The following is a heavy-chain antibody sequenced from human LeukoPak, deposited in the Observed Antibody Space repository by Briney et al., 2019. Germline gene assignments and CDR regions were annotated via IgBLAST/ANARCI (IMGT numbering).Heavy chain of an antibody. CDR2: IRYDGSNK. CDR1: GFTFSSYG. Sequence: PGGSLRLSCAASGFTFSSYGMHWVRQAPGKGLEWVAFIRYDGSNKYYADSVRGRFTISRDNSKNTLYLQMNSLRAEDTAVYYCAKDLYYYDSSGSHAFDIWGQGTMVTVSS. V-gene: IGHV3-30*02. D-gene: IGHD3-22*01. CDR3: AKDLYYYDSSGSHAFDI. J-gene: IGHJ3*02.